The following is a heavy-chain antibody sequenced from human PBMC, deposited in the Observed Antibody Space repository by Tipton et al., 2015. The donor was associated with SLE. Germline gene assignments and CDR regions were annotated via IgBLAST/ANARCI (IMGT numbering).Heavy chain of an antibody. CDR3: ARHRENYFDY. Sequence: TLSLTCAVSGGSISSGGYSWSWIRQPPGKGLEWIGYINHSGSTNYNPSLKSRVTISVDTSKNQFSLKLSSVTAADTAVYYCARHRENYFDYWGQGTPVTVSP. CDR2: INHSGST. V-gene: IGHV4-30-2*01. CDR1: GGSISSGGYS. D-gene: IGHD3-10*01. J-gene: IGHJ4*02.